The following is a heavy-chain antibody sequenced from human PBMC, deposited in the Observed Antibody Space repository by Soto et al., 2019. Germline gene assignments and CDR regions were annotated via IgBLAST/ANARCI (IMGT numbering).Heavy chain of an antibody. CDR2: TYYNGNA. Sequence: QLQLQESGPGLVKPSETLSLTCNVSGGSIDRSNYYWDWLRQPPGKGLEWIGTTYYNGNAYYNPSLKSRVSMSFETSKNQFSLKLVSVTAANTAVYYCARHFVAVVIKGWGYWGQGTLVTVSS. V-gene: IGHV4-39*01. D-gene: IGHD3-10*01. J-gene: IGHJ4*02. CDR3: ARHFVAVVIKGWGY. CDR1: GGSIDRSNYY.